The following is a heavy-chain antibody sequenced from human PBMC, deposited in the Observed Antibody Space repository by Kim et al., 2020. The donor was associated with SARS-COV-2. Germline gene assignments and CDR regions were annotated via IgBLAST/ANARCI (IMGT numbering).Heavy chain of an antibody. V-gene: IGHV3-33*01. CDR3: AREGPRITMVRGAGFDY. CDR2: IWYDGSNK. Sequence: GGSLRLSCAASGFTFSSYGMHWVRQAPGKGLEWVAVIWYDGSNKYYADSVKGRFTISRDNSKNTLYLQMNSLRAEDTAVYYCAREGPRITMVRGAGFDYWGQGTLVTVSS. J-gene: IGHJ4*02. D-gene: IGHD3-10*01. CDR1: GFTFSSYG.